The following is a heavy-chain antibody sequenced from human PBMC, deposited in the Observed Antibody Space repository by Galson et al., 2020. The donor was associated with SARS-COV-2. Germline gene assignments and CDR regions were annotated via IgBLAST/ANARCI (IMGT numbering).Heavy chain of an antibody. J-gene: IGHJ5*02. D-gene: IGHD2-15*01. Sequence: SQTLSLTCTVSGGSISSYYWSWIRQPPGKGLEWIGYIYYSGSTNYNPSLKSRVTISVDTSKNQFSLKLSSVTVADTAVYYCARGIAQRVVVAAIETWFDPWGQGTLVTVSS. CDR2: IYYSGST. CDR1: GGSISSYY. V-gene: IGHV4-59*01. CDR3: ARGIAQRVVVAAIETWFDP.